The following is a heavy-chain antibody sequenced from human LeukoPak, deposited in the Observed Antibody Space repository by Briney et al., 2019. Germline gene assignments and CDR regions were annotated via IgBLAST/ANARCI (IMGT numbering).Heavy chain of an antibody. J-gene: IGHJ4*02. CDR1: GGSISSSSYY. D-gene: IGHD6-13*01. V-gene: IGHV4-39*01. Sequence: SETLSLTCTVSGGSISSSSYYWGWIRQPPGKGLEWIGSIYYSGSTYYNPSLKSRVTISVDTSKNQLSLKLSSVTAADTAVYYCARRPRAAAGTGLFGYWGQGTLVTVSS. CDR2: IYYSGST. CDR3: ARRPRAAAGTGLFGY.